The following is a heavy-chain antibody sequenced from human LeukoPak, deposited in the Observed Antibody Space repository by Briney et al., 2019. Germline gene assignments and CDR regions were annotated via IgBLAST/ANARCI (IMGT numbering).Heavy chain of an antibody. D-gene: IGHD6-13*01. J-gene: IGHJ4*02. CDR3: ARVSSWYDGDY. CDR2: INPNSGGT. CDR1: GYTFTGYY. Sequence: ASVKVSCKASGYTFTGYYMHWVRQAPGQGLEWMGWINPNSGGTNYAQKFQGRVTMTTDTSTSTAYMELRSLRSDDTAVYYCARVSSWYDGDYWGQGTLVTVSS. V-gene: IGHV1-2*02.